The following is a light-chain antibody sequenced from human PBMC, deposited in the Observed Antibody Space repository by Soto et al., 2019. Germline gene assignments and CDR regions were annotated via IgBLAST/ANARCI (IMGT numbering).Light chain of an antibody. Sequence: DIQRTQSPSTLSGSVGDRVTIAYRASQTISSWLAWYQQLPGKAPKLLIYKASTLKSGFPSRFSGRGSGTEFTLTIRSPQPDDFATYYCQHYNSYSEAFGQGTKVDIK. V-gene: IGKV1-5*03. CDR3: QHYNSYSEA. J-gene: IGKJ1*01. CDR1: QTISSW. CDR2: KAS.